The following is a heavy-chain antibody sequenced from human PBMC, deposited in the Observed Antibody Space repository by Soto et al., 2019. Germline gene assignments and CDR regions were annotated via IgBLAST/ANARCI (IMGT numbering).Heavy chain of an antibody. D-gene: IGHD2-21*01. J-gene: IGHJ5*02. CDR1: GAALNSGNYY. V-gene: IGHV4-31*03. Sequence: SETLSLTCIVSGAALNSGNYYWSWIRQVPGKGLEWIGHIYVTGAVDYNPSLRDRITISQDTSERQFYLNLRLVTAADTAVYYCERIRIATNKYKWFDPWGQGTLVTVS. CDR3: ERIRIATNKYKWFDP. CDR2: IYVTGAV.